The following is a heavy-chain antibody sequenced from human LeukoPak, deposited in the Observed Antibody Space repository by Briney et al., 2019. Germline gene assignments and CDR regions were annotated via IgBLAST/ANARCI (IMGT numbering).Heavy chain of an antibody. D-gene: IGHD3-22*01. CDR1: GFTFSNAW. V-gene: IGHV3-15*01. Sequence: GGSLRLSCAASGFTFSNAWMSWVRQALGKGLEWVGRIKSKTDGGTTDYAAPVRGRFTISRDDSKNTLYLQMNSLKTEDTAVYYCTGYYDSSGYYFSEYFQHWGQGTLVTVSS. CDR2: IKSKTDGGTT. J-gene: IGHJ1*01. CDR3: TGYYDSSGYYFSEYFQH.